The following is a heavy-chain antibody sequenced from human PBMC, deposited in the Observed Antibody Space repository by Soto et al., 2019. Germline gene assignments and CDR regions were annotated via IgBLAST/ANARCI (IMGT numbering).Heavy chain of an antibody. CDR2: IIPIFGTA. V-gene: IGHV1-69*13. Sequence: GASVKASCKASGGTFSSYPISWVRQAPGQGLEWMGGIIPIFGTANYAQKFQGRVTITADESTSTAYMELSSLRSEDTAVYYCARGHNWKYFPFDYWGQGTLVTVS. J-gene: IGHJ4*02. CDR1: GGTFSSYP. D-gene: IGHD1-7*01. CDR3: ARGHNWKYFPFDY.